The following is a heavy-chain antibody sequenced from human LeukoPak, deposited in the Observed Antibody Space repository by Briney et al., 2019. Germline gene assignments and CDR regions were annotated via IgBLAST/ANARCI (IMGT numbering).Heavy chain of an antibody. D-gene: IGHD1-14*01. CDR3: AKETNGRHYDY. Sequence: PGGSLRLSCTASGLTFSTSGFNWVRQAPGKGLEWVASIGPTGCDRYHADSLKGRFTISSDNANNFLYLQMNYLRAEDTAVYYCAKETNGRHYDYWGQGTLLTVSS. CDR1: GLTFSTSG. J-gene: IGHJ4*02. V-gene: IGHV3-21*06. CDR2: IGPTGCDR.